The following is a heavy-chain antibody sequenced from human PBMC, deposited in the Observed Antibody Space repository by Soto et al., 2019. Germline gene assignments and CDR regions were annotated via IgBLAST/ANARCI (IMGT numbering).Heavy chain of an antibody. CDR3: ANPPPTMESTIYYYYGMDV. Sequence: VQLLESGGGLVQPGGSLRLSCAASGFTFSNYAMTWVRQAPGKGLEWVSAISGSGGSTYYADSVKGRFTISRDNSKNTLYLQMASLRAEDPAVYYCANPPPTMESTIYYYYGMDVWGQGTTVTVSS. D-gene: IGHD1-26*01. CDR1: GFTFSNYA. V-gene: IGHV3-23*01. CDR2: ISGSGGST. J-gene: IGHJ6*02.